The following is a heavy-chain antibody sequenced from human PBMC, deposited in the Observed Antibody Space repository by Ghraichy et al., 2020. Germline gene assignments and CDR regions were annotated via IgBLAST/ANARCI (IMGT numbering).Heavy chain of an antibody. CDR3: ARDPYYYDSSGYYRYLDY. CDR2: ISSSGSNI. V-gene: IGHV3-11*01. CDR1: GFTFSDYY. Sequence: GGSLRLSCAASGFTFSDYYMSWIRQAPGKGLEWVSYISSSGSNIYYADSVKGRFTISRDNAKNSLYLQMNSLRAEDTAVYYCARDPYYYDSSGYYRYLDYLGQGTLATVSS. D-gene: IGHD3-22*01. J-gene: IGHJ4*02.